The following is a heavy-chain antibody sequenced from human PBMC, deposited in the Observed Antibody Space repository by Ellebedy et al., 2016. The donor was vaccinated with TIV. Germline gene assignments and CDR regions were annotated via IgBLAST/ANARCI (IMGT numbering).Heavy chain of an antibody. J-gene: IGHJ4*02. D-gene: IGHD2-21*02. V-gene: IGHV3-7*01. CDR1: GFSFSSHW. CDR2: INQDGSET. CDR3: RCTDETRGGGLVTTFEY. Sequence: GGSLRLSXAASGFSFSSHWMNWVRQAPGKGLEWVANINQDGSETYYLDSVKGRFTISRDNAKSSFYLQMTSLRAEDPAVYYCRCTDETRGGGLVTTFEYWGQGAQVTVSS.